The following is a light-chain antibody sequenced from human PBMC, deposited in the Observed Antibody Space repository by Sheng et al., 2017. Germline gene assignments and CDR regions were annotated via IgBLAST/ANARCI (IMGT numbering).Light chain of an antibody. CDR2: AAT. CDR1: QDIRHD. V-gene: IGKV1-17*01. Sequence: DIQMIQSPSSLSASVGDTVTITCRASQDIRHDLGWYQQKPGKGPKRLIYAATDLQPGVPSRFSGSASGTEFTLTISSLQPEDFATYYCLQHDTYPLTFVGGTEVGD. J-gene: IGKJ4*01. CDR3: LQHDTYPLT.